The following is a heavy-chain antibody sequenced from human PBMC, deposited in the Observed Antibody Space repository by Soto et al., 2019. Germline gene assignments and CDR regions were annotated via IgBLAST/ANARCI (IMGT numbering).Heavy chain of an antibody. Sequence: PSETLSLTCSVSGGSLSSFTYYWGWIRQPPGKGLEWIGPVNYNENTYYSPSLKTRVTITVDPAQNQFSLNLRSVTAADTAMYFCERREGDYGSQGWFDPWGPGTLVTVSS. J-gene: IGHJ5*02. D-gene: IGHD3-10*01. V-gene: IGHV4-39*01. CDR2: VNYNENT. CDR1: GGSLSSFTYY. CDR3: ERREGDYGSQGWFDP.